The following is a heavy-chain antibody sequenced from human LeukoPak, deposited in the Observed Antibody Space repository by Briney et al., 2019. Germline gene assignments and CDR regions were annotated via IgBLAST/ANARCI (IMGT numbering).Heavy chain of an antibody. D-gene: IGHD2-2*01. CDR2: INPNSGGT. Sequence: ASVKVSCKASGYTFTGYYMHWVRQAPGQGLEWMGWINPNSGGTNYAQKFQGRVTMTRDTSISTAHMELSRLRPDDTAVYYCARELGVPPDCSSTSCYLDYWGQGTLVTVSS. V-gene: IGHV1-2*02. J-gene: IGHJ4*02. CDR3: ARELGVPPDCSSTSCYLDY. CDR1: GYTFTGYY.